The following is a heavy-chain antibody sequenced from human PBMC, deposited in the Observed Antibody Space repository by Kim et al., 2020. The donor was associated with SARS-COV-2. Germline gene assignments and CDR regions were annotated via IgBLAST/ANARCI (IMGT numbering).Heavy chain of an antibody. CDR3: ARSTTSSSWYHYYYYGM. J-gene: IGHJ6*01. CDR1: GFTFSSYA. D-gene: IGHD6-13*01. CDR2: ISSNGGST. Sequence: GGSLRLSCAASGFTFSSYAMHWVRQAPGKGLEYVSAISSNGGSTYYANSVKGRFTISRDNSKNTLYLQMGSLRAEDMAVYYCARSTTSSSWYHYYYYGM. V-gene: IGHV3-64*01.